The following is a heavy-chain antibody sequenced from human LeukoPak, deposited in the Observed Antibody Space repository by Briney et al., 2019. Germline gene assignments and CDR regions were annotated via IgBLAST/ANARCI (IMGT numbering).Heavy chain of an antibody. CDR3: ARGRRGYSYGCNDY. J-gene: IGHJ4*02. Sequence: PSETLSLTCTVSGGSISSSSYYWGWIRQPPGKGLEWIGSIYYSGSTYYNPSLKSRVTISVDTSKNQFSLKLSSVTAADTAVYYCARGRRGYSYGCNDYWGQGTLVTVSS. D-gene: IGHD5-18*01. V-gene: IGHV4-39*01. CDR1: GGSISSSSYY. CDR2: IYYSGST.